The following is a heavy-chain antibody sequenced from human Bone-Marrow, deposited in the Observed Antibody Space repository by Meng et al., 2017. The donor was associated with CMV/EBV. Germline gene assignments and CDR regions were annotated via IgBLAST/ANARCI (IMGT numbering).Heavy chain of an antibody. CDR2: ISYDGSNK. V-gene: IGHV3-30-3*01. CDR1: GFTFSSYA. Sequence: GESLKISCAASGFTFSSYAMHWVRQAPGKGLEWVAVISYDGSNKYYADSVKGRFTISRDNSKNTLYLQMNSLRAEDTAVYYCASSYDFWSGTWGYWGQGTPVTGSS. D-gene: IGHD3-3*01. CDR3: ASSYDFWSGTWGY. J-gene: IGHJ4*02.